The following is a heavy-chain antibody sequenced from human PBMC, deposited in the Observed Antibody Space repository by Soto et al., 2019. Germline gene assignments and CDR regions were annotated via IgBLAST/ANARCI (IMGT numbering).Heavy chain of an antibody. CDR2: ITPLFGIP. D-gene: IGHD2-15*01. CDR1: GGTSRSLS. CDR3: ARDTHSAGGWFDT. J-gene: IGHJ5*02. V-gene: IGHV1-69*10. Sequence: GASVKVSCKASGGTSRSLSITWVRQAPGQGLEWMGGITPLFGIPNYPQKFQGRLTITADKSTGTAYLELSSLRSEDTAVYYCARDTHSAGGWFDTWGRGTLVTVPQ.